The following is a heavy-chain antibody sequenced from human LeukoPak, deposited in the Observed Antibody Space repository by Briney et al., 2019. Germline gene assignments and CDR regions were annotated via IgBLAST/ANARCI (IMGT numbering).Heavy chain of an antibody. Sequence: GAAVKVSCKASGYTFTSYGICWVRQDPAHGREWMGWISAYNGNTNYAQKLQGRVTMTTDTSTSTAYMELRSLRSDDTAVYYCARASVAGPRPFPDDWGQGTLVTVSS. CDR3: ARASVAGPRPFPDD. J-gene: IGHJ4*02. D-gene: IGHD6-19*01. CDR1: GYTFTSYG. V-gene: IGHV1-18*01. CDR2: ISAYNGNT.